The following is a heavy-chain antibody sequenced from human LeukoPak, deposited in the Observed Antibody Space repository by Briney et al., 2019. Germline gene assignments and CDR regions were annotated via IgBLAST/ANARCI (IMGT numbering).Heavy chain of an antibody. J-gene: IGHJ4*02. CDR1: GFTFSSYG. Sequence: PGGSLRLSCAASGFTFSSYGMHWVRQAPGKGLEWVAVIWYDGSNKYYADSVKGRFTISRDNSKNTLYLQMNSLRAEDTAVYYCAKDGEGIAGGYYFDYWGQGTLVTVSS. CDR3: AKDGEGIAGGYYFDY. D-gene: IGHD6-13*01. CDR2: IWYDGSNK. V-gene: IGHV3-33*06.